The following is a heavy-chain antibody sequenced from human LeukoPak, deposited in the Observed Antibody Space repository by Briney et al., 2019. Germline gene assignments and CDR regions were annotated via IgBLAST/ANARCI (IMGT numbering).Heavy chain of an antibody. CDR1: GFTFRSYS. D-gene: IGHD4-17*01. V-gene: IGHV3-48*01. J-gene: IGHJ4*02. CDR3: ANEIRPNDC. CDR2: INTVSGII. Sequence: GGSLRLSCAASGFTFRSYSVNWVRQAPGKGLEWISYINTVSGIISYADSVKGRFTISRDNSKSTLYLQMNSLRAEDTAVYYCANEIRPNDCWGQGTQVTVSS.